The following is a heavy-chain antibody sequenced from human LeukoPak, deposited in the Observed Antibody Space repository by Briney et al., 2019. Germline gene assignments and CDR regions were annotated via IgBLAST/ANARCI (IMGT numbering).Heavy chain of an antibody. CDR1: GFIVSSNF. CDR2: MYYSGTT. V-gene: IGHV3-53*01. Sequence: GGSLRLSCGVPGFIVSSNFMTWVRQSPGKGLEWVSIMYYSGTTHYADSVKGRFTISRDNSKNTVYLQMNSLRAEDTAVYYCARDGGSSGNGAYYMDVWGKGTTVTVSS. CDR3: ARDGGSSGNGAYYMDV. D-gene: IGHD2-15*01. J-gene: IGHJ6*03.